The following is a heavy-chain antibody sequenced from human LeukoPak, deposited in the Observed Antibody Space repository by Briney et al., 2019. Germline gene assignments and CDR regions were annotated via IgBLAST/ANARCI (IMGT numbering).Heavy chain of an antibody. CDR1: GGSVSSGSYY. J-gene: IGHJ5*02. Sequence: SETLSLTCTVSGGSVSSGSYYWSWIRQPPGKGLEWIGYIYYSGSTNYNPSLKSRVTISVDTSKNQFSLKLSSVTAADTAVYYCARGRGAGRRDGSGSYYGSWFDPWGQGTLVTVSS. CDR3: ARGRGAGRRDGSGSYYGSWFDP. CDR2: IYYSGST. V-gene: IGHV4-61*01. D-gene: IGHD3-10*01.